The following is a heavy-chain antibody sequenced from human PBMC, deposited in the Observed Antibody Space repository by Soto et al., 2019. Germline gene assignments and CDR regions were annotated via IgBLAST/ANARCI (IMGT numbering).Heavy chain of an antibody. CDR2: ISSSSSYI. Sequence: GGSLRLSCAASGFTFSSYSMNWVRQAPGKGLEWVSSISSSSSYIYYADSVKGRFTISRDNAKNSLYLQMNSLRAADTAVYFCAKDSPVSGNYQDLDYWGQGTLVTVSS. D-gene: IGHD1-26*01. V-gene: IGHV3-21*04. CDR1: GFTFSSYS. J-gene: IGHJ4*02. CDR3: AKDSPVSGNYQDLDY.